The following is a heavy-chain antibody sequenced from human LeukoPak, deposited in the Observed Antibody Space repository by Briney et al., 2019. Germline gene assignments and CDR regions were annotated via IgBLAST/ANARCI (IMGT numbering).Heavy chain of an antibody. CDR2: IYYSGST. Sequence: SETLSLTCTVSGGSISSSSYYWDWIRQPPGKGLEWIGSIYYSGSTYYNPSLKSRVTISVDTSKNQFSLKLSSVTAADTAVYYCARIPRVDFWSGYYHPQYGMDVWGQGTTVAVSS. CDR1: GGSISSSSYY. D-gene: IGHD3-3*01. CDR3: ARIPRVDFWSGYYHPQYGMDV. J-gene: IGHJ6*02. V-gene: IGHV4-39*01.